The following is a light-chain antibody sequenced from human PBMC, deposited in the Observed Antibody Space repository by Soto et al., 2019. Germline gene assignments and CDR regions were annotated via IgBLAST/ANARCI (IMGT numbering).Light chain of an antibody. CDR1: SSDVGGYNY. V-gene: IGLV2-14*01. J-gene: IGLJ2*01. Sequence: QSALTQPASVSGSPGQSITISCTGTSSDVGGYNYVSWYQQHPGKAPKLMIYDVSNRPSGVSNRFSGSKSGNTASLTISGLQVEDEANYSCGSYTSSSTVFGGGTKVTVL. CDR2: DVS. CDR3: GSYTSSSTV.